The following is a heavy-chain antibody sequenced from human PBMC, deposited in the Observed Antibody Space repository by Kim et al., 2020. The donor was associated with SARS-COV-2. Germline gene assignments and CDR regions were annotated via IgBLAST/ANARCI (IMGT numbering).Heavy chain of an antibody. V-gene: IGHV4-4*02. CDR3: ARVKSGYSYGYFWFDP. J-gene: IGHJ5*02. D-gene: IGHD5-18*01. Sequence: SLKSRVTISVDKSKNQFSLKLSSVTAADTAVYYCARVKSGYSYGYFWFDPWGQRTLVTVSS.